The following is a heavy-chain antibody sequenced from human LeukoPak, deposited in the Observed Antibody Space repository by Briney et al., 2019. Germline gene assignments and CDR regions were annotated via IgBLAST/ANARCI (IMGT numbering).Heavy chain of an antibody. CDR1: GHTLTELS. J-gene: IGHJ4*02. CDR3: ATGRHIPHGGDFDY. D-gene: IGHD2-21*01. V-gene: IGHV1-24*01. Sequence: ASVKVSCKVSGHTLTELSMHWVRQAPGKGLEWMGGFDPEDGETIYIRKFQGRVTMTEDTSTDTAYMELSSLRSEDTAVYYCATGRHIPHGGDFDYWGQGTLVTVSS. CDR2: FDPEDGET.